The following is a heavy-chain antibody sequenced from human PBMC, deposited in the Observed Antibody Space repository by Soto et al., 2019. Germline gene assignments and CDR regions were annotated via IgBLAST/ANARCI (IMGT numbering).Heavy chain of an antibody. CDR1: GGSVSSGSYY. CDR2: IYYSGST. V-gene: IGHV4-61*01. Sequence: PSETLSLTCTVSGGSVSSGSYYWSWIRQPPGKGLEWIGYIYYSGSTNYNPSLKSRVTISVDTSKNQFSLKLSSVTAADTAVYYCARALGGIDTFDYWGQGTLVNVS. CDR3: ARALGGIDTFDY. J-gene: IGHJ4*02. D-gene: IGHD2-15*01.